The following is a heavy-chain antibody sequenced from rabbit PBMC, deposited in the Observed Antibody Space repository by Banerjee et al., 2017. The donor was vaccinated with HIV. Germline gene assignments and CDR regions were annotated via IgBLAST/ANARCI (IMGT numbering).Heavy chain of an antibody. Sequence: QSLEESRGDLVKPGASLTLTCTASGFSFSSSYYMCWVRQAPGKGLEWIACIAAGSSGSTYYASWAKGRFTISKTSSTTVTLQMTSLTGADTATYFCARDRYGGASDYGLWGQGTLVTVS. V-gene: IGHV1S40*01. CDR1: GFSFSSSYY. J-gene: IGHJ4*01. CDR2: IAAGSSGST. CDR3: ARDRYGGASDYGL. D-gene: IGHD2-1*01.